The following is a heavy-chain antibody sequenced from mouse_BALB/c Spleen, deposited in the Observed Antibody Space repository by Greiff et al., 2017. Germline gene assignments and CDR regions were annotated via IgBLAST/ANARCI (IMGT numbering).Heavy chain of an antibody. CDR3: ARVITTVFAY. CDR2: ISYDGSN. D-gene: IGHD1-2*01. J-gene: IGHJ3*01. CDR1: GYSITSGYY. V-gene: IGHV3-6*02. Sequence: EVKLMESGPGLVKPSQSLSLTCSVTGYSITSGYYWNWIRQFPGNKLEWMGYISYDGSNNYNPSLKNRISITRDTSKNQFFLKLNSVTTEDTATYYCARVITTVFAYWGQGTLVTVSA.